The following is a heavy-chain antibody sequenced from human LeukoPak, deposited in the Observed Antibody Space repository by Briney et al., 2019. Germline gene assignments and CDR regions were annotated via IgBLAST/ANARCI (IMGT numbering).Heavy chain of an antibody. CDR1: GYTFTSYG. D-gene: IGHD3-10*01. Sequence: ASVKVSCKASGYTFTSYGISWVRQAPGQGLEWMGWISAYNGNTNYAQKLQGRVTMTTDTSTSTAYMELRSLRSDDTAVYYCARDPHGSGSYKDGMDVWSQGTTVTVSS. J-gene: IGHJ6*02. CDR2: ISAYNGNT. V-gene: IGHV1-18*01. CDR3: ARDPHGSGSYKDGMDV.